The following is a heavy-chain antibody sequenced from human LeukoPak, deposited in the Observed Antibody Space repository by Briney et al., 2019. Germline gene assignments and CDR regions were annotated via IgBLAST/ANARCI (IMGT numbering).Heavy chain of an antibody. D-gene: IGHD2-8*01. CDR3: ARLLGLTNGVDY. CDR1: GYSFTSYW. J-gene: IGHJ4*02. CDR2: IYPGDSDT. Sequence: GESLKISCKGSGYSFTSYWIAWGRQMPGKGLEWMGMIYPGDSDTRYSPSFQGQVTISADKSITTAYLQLSSLKASDTAMYYCARLLGLTNGVDYWGQGTLVTVSS. V-gene: IGHV5-51*01.